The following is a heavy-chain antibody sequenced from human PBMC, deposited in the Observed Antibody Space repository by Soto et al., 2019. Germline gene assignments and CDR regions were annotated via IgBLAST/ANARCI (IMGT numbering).Heavy chain of an antibody. CDR1: GYTFTSYA. J-gene: IGHJ4*02. V-gene: IGHV1-3*01. D-gene: IGHD6-19*01. CDR2: INAGNGNT. Sequence: QVQLVQSGAEVKKPGASVKVSCKASGYTFTSYAMHWVRQAPGQRLEWMGWINAGNGNTKYSQKFQGRVTITRDTSGSTAYMELSSLRSEDTAMYYCARESSGWPNFDYWGQGTLVTVSS. CDR3: ARESSGWPNFDY.